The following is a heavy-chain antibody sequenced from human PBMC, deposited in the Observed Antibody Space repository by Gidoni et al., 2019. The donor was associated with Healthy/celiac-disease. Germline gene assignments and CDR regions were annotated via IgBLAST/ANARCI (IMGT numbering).Heavy chain of an antibody. CDR1: GFTFSSYA. Sequence: EVQLLESGGGLVQPGGSLRLSCAASGFTFSSYALSWVRPAPGKGLEWVSVISGSGGSTYYADSVKGRFTISRDNSKNTLYLQMNSLRAEDTAVYYCAKDALYCSGGSCYPGAVDYWGQGTLVTVSS. V-gene: IGHV3-23*01. D-gene: IGHD2-15*01. J-gene: IGHJ4*02. CDR2: ISGSGGST. CDR3: AKDALYCSGGSCYPGAVDY.